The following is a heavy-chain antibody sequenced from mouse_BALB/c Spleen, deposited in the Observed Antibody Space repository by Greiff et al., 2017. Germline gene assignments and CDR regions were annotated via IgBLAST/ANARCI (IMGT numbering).Heavy chain of an antibody. CDR2: IYPGDGDT. J-gene: IGHJ4*01. V-gene: IGHV1-80*01. D-gene: IGHD2-10*02. CDR1: GYAFSSYW. Sequence: QVQLKQSGAELVRPGSSVKISCKASGYAFSSYWMNWVKQRPGQGLEWIGQIYPGDGDTNYNGKFKGKATLTADKSSSTAYMQLSSLTSEDSAVYFCAREYGNYAMDYWGQGTSVTVSS. CDR3: AREYGNYAMDY.